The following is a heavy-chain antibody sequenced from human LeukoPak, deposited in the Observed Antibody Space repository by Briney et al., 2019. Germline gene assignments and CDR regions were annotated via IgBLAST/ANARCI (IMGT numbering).Heavy chain of an antibody. CDR2: ISGSGATT. D-gene: IGHD2-15*01. CDR1: GFTFSSYA. CDR3: AKDTTAWWYHRAYMDV. Sequence: TGGSLRLSCAASGFTFSSYAMSWVRQAPGGGLEWVSAISGSGATTYHADSVKGRFTISRDNSENRLSLQMDSLRAEDTAVYFCAKDTTAWWYHRAYMDVWGKGTTVTVSS. V-gene: IGHV3-23*01. J-gene: IGHJ6*03.